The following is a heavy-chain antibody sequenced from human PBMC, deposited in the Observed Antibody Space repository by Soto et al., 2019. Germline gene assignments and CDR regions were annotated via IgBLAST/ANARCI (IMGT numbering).Heavy chain of an antibody. Sequence: SETLSLTCAVPGGSISSSNWWIWVRQPPGKGLEWIGEIYHSGSTNHNPSLKSRVTISVDKSKNRFSLKLSSVTAADTAVYYCARVSGSYYYGMDVWGQGTTVTVSS. D-gene: IGHD1-26*01. CDR1: GGSISSSNW. J-gene: IGHJ6*02. V-gene: IGHV4-4*02. CDR2: IYHSGST. CDR3: ARVSGSYYYGMDV.